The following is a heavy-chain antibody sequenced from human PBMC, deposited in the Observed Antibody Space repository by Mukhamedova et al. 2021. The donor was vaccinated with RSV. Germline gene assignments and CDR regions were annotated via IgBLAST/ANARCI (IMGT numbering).Heavy chain of an antibody. V-gene: IGHV3-30*01. D-gene: IGHD1-26*01. J-gene: IGHJ4*02. CDR3: ARQWELLDY. Sequence: DFVKGRFTISRDNSKNTLYLQMNSLRAEDTAVYYCARQWELLDYWGQGTLVTVSS.